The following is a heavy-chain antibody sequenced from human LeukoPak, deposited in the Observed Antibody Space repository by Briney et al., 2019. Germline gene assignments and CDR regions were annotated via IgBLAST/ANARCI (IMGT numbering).Heavy chain of an antibody. V-gene: IGHV3-23*01. Sequence: GGSLRLSCAVSGFTFSSYVMSWVRQAPGKGLEWVSAISGSGGSTYYADSVKGRFTISRDNSKNTLYLQMNSLRAEDTAVYYCAKAGAVVVVAAKYFDYWGQGTLVTVSS. CDR1: GFTFSSYV. D-gene: IGHD2-15*01. J-gene: IGHJ4*02. CDR2: ISGSGGST. CDR3: AKAGAVVVVAAKYFDY.